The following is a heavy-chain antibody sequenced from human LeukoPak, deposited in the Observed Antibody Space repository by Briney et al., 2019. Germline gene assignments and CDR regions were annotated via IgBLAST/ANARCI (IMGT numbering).Heavy chain of an antibody. CDR3: ARESGAYYDFWSGYYKSGAFDY. V-gene: IGHV1-18*01. Sequence: ASVKVSCKASGYTFTSYGISWVRQAPGQGLEWMGWISAYNGNTNYAQKLQGRVTMTTDTSTSTAYMELRSLRSDDTAVYYCARESGAYYDFWSGYYKSGAFDYWGQGTLVTVSS. CDR1: GYTFTSYG. CDR2: ISAYNGNT. D-gene: IGHD3-3*01. J-gene: IGHJ4*02.